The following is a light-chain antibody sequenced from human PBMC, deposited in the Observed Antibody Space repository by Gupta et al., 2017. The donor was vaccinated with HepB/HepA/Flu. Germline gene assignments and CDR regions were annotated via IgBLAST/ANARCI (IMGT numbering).Light chain of an antibody. V-gene: IGLV3-1*01. CDR3: QAGNSSTVV. CDR2: KDS. CDR1: KMGDKL. J-gene: IGLJ2*01. Sequence: SSALTQPPSVSVSPGKTASITCSGVKMGDKLACWYQQKPGQSPVLVIYKDSKRTSGIPERFSGSNSGTTATLTIGGTQARDDDYYYCQAGNSSTVVFGGGTKLTVL.